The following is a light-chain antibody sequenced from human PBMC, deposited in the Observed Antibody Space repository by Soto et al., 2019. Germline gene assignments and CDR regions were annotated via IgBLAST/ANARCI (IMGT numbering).Light chain of an antibody. CDR2: GAS. Sequence: EIVLTQSPGTLSLSPGERATLSCRASQSVSSSYLAWYQQKPGQAPRLLIYGASSRATGIPDRFSASGSGTDFTLTISRLEPEYLAVYYCQQYCSSGLTFGGGTKVEIK. J-gene: IGKJ4*01. CDR1: QSVSSSY. CDR3: QQYCSSGLT. V-gene: IGKV3-20*01.